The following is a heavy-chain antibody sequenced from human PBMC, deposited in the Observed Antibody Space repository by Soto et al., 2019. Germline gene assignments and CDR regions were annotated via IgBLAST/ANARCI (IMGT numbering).Heavy chain of an antibody. J-gene: IGHJ5*02. V-gene: IGHV3-7*01. CDR1: GFTFSSYW. Sequence: PGGSLRLSCAASGFTFSSYWMSWVRQAPGKGLEWVANIKQDGSEKYYVDSVKGRFTISRDNAKNSLYLQMNSLRAEDTAVYYFARLSRIAVAPFDPWGQGTLVTVSS. CDR2: IKQDGSEK. CDR3: ARLSRIAVAPFDP. D-gene: IGHD6-19*01.